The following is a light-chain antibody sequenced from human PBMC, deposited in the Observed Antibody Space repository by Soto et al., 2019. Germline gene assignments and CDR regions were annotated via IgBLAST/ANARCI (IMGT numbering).Light chain of an antibody. CDR3: CSYAGRYTYV. V-gene: IGLV2-11*01. CDR1: SSDVGGYNY. J-gene: IGLJ1*01. Sequence: QSVLTQPRSVSGSPGQSVTISCTGASSDVGGYNYVSWYQQHPGKAPKLMIYDVSKRPSGVPDRFSGSKSGNTASLTISGLQTEDVADYYCCSYAGRYTYVFGTGTKVTVL. CDR2: DVS.